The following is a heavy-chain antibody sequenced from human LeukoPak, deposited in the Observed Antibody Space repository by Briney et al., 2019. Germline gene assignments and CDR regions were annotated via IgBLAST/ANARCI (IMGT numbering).Heavy chain of an antibody. D-gene: IGHD6-13*01. CDR2: INPSGGST. V-gene: IGHV1-46*01. CDR3: ARGAAAGTDDP. Sequence: VASVKVSCKASGYTFTSYYMHWVRQAPGQGLERMGMINPSGGSTSYAQNFQGRVTMTRDMSTSTVYMELSSLRSEDTAVYYCARGAAAGTDDPWGQGTLVTVSS. J-gene: IGHJ5*02. CDR1: GYTFTSYY.